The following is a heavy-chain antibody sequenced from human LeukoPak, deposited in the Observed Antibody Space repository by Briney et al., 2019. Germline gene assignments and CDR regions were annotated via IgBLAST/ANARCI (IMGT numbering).Heavy chain of an antibody. D-gene: IGHD4-17*01. V-gene: IGHV1-46*01. Sequence: ASVKVSCKASGYTFTSYYMHWMRQAPGQGLEWLGIINPSGGSTSYAQMFQGRVTMTRDTSTGTVYMELSSLRSEDTAVYYCARGAPPGYGDPGYFDYWGQGTLVTVSS. J-gene: IGHJ4*02. CDR1: GYTFTSYY. CDR2: INPSGGST. CDR3: ARGAPPGYGDPGYFDY.